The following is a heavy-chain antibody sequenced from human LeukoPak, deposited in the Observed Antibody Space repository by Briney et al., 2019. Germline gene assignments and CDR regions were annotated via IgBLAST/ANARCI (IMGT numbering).Heavy chain of an antibody. CDR3: ARDKTVTTFSDY. CDR2: ISSSGSTI. D-gene: IGHD4-17*01. V-gene: IGHV3-48*03. J-gene: IGHJ4*02. CDR1: GFTFSNYP. Sequence: PGGSLRLSCAASGFTFSNYPMHWVRQAPGKGLEWVSYISSSGSTIYYADSVKGRFTISRDNAKNSLYLQMNSLRAEDTAVYYCARDKTVTTFSDYWGQGTLVTVSS.